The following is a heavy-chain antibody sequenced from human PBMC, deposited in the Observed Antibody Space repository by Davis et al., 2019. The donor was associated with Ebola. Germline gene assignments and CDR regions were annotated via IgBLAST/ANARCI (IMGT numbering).Heavy chain of an antibody. CDR1: GFPFSQFS. J-gene: IGHJ4*01. V-gene: IGHV3-30*14. D-gene: IGHD3-9*01. Sequence: GESLKISCAASGFPFSQFSIHWVRQAPGKGLEWVALISHDSTTKYYSDSVEGRFTISRDNSKNTLYLQMTSLRPEDTAVYYCATYDRGDTYKNPLDYWGQGTLATVSS. CDR3: ATYDRGDTYKNPLDY. CDR2: ISHDSTTK.